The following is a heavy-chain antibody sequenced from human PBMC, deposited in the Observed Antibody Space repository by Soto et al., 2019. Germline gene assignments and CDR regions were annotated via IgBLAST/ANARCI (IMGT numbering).Heavy chain of an antibody. CDR3: ARGYNWNYGWFDP. V-gene: IGHV4-61*01. CDR2: VYYSGST. Sequence: SETLSLTCSVSGGSASNKTYYWSWIRQPPGKRLEWIGYVYYSGSTNYNPSLKSRVTISVDTSKNQFSLKLSSVTAADTAVYYCARGYNWNYGWFDPWGQGTLVTVS. J-gene: IGHJ5*02. D-gene: IGHD1-7*01. CDR1: GGSASNKTYY.